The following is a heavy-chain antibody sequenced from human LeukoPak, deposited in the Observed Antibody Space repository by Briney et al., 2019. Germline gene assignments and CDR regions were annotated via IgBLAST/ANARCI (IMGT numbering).Heavy chain of an antibody. J-gene: IGHJ4*02. D-gene: IGHD3-16*02. V-gene: IGHV3-21*01. Sequence: GGSLRLSCAASGFTSSSYSMNWVRQAPGKGLEWVSSISSSSSYIYYADSVKGRFTISRDNAKNSLYLQMNSLRAEDTAVYYCARDLIMITFGGVIAFDYWGQGTLVTVSS. CDR2: ISSSSSYI. CDR3: ARDLIMITFGGVIAFDY. CDR1: GFTSSSYS.